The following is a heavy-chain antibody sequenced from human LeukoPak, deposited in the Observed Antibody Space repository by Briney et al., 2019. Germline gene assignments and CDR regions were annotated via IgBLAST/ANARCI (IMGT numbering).Heavy chain of an antibody. J-gene: IGHJ4*02. CDR3: AKDERKGDLDY. CDR1: GFTFSSYG. Sequence: PGGSLRLSCAASGFTFSSYGMHWVRQAPGKGLEWVAFIRYDGSSKYYADPVKGRFTISRDNSKNTLYLQMNSLRAEDTAVYYCAKDERKGDLDYWGQGTLVTVSS. CDR2: IRYDGSSK. D-gene: IGHD3-16*01. V-gene: IGHV3-30*02.